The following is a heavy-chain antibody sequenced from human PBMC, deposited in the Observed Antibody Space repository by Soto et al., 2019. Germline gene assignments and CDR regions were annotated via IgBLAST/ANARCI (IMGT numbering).Heavy chain of an antibody. J-gene: IGHJ5*02. D-gene: IGHD2-2*01. CDR1: GGTFGSYT. Sequence: QVQLVQSGAEVKKPGSSVKVSCKASGGTFGSYTINWVRQAPGQGLEWTGRIIPIVGIVNYAQKLQGRVTITADKSTSTAYMELSSLRSEDTAMYYCARDLGQSGRVLPAPNWFDPWGQGTLVTVSS. V-gene: IGHV1-69*08. CDR3: ARDLGQSGRVLPAPNWFDP. CDR2: IIPIVGIV.